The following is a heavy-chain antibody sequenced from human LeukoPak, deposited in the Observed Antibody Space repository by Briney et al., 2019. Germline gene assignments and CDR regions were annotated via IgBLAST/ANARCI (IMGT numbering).Heavy chain of an antibody. D-gene: IGHD6-6*01. V-gene: IGHV3-11*04. Sequence: GGSLRLSCAASGFTFSDYYMSWIRQAPGKGLEWVSYISSSGSTIYYADSVKGRFTISRDNAKNSLYLQMNSLRAEDTAVYYCARDPRGVAARPYYFDYWGQGTLVTVSS. CDR1: GFTFSDYY. CDR2: ISSSGSTI. J-gene: IGHJ4*02. CDR3: ARDPRGVAARPYYFDY.